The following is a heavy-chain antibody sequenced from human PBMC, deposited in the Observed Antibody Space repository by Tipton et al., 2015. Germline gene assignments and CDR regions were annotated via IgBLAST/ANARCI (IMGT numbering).Heavy chain of an antibody. V-gene: IGHV4-61*01. J-gene: IGHJ5*02. CDR3: ARFNCGGDCYSYRGWFDP. CDR2: IYYGGST. Sequence: TLSLTCTVSGGSVSGGSYYWSWIRQPPGRGLEWIGYIYYGGSTNYNPSLKSRVTIPVDTSKNQFSLKLSSVTAADTALYYCARFNCGGDCYSYRGWFDPWGQGTLVTVSS. CDR1: GGSVSGGSYY. D-gene: IGHD2-21*02.